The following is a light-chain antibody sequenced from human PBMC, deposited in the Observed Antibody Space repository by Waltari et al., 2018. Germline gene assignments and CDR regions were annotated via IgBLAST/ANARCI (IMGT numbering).Light chain of an antibody. Sequence: DIQMTQSPSSLSASVGDRVTITCQASQDISNYLNWYQQKPGKAPKLLIYDASNLETGVPSRFSGSGSGTDLTFTISSLQPEDIATYYCQQYDNLLRFTFGPGTKVDIK. CDR3: QQYDNLLRFT. CDR1: QDISNY. V-gene: IGKV1-33*01. J-gene: IGKJ3*01. CDR2: DAS.